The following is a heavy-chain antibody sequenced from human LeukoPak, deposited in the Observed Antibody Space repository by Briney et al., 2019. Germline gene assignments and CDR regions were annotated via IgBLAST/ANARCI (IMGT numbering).Heavy chain of an antibody. D-gene: IGHD5-24*01. V-gene: IGHV1-8*01. CDR1: GYTFTEYD. J-gene: IGHJ4*02. Sequence: VASVTVSCKASGYTFTEYDINWVRQAPGQGPELLGWMNPYSGNKGYVQKFQGRLTMTTNVSNTTVYVELSSLRSEDTAIYFCARGATFQRQALAYWGQGSLVIVSS. CDR2: MNPYSGNK. CDR3: ARGATFQRQALAY.